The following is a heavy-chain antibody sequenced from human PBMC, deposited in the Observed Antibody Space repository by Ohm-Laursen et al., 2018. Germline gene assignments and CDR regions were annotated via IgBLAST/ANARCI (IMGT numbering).Heavy chain of an antibody. Sequence: GTLSLTCTVSGGSISSGGYYWSWLRQHPGKGLEWIGYINYSGDANSNPSLKSRATISADTSKNQFSLNLSSVTAADTDVYYCARQESSGWYPDYWGQGTLVTVSS. J-gene: IGHJ4*02. CDR2: INYSGDA. CDR3: ARQESSGWYPDY. V-gene: IGHV4-61*08. D-gene: IGHD6-19*01. CDR1: GGSISSGGYY.